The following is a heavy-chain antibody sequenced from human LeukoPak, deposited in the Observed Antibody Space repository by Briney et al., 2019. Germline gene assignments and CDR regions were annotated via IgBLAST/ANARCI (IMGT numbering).Heavy chain of an antibody. V-gene: IGHV4-30-2*01. CDR2: INHSGST. CDR3: ARGRLGGSSWNRWSNWFDP. CDR1: GGSISSGGYY. D-gene: IGHD6-13*01. Sequence: PSQTLSLTCTVSGGSISSGGYYWSWIRQPPGKGLEWIGEINHSGSTNYNPSLKSRVTISVDTSKNQFSLKLSSVTAADTAVYYCARGRLGGSSWNRWSNWFDPWGQGTLVTVSS. J-gene: IGHJ5*02.